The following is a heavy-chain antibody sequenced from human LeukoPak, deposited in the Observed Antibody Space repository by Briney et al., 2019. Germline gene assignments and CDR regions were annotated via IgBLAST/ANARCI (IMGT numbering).Heavy chain of an antibody. CDR1: GFTFSSYG. CDR3: ARDSGPFDI. V-gene: IGHV3-33*01. Sequence: PGRSLRLSCAASGFTFSSYGMHWVRQAPGKGLEWVAVIWYDGSNKYYADSVKDRFTISRDNSKNTLYLQMNSLRAEDTAVYYCARDSGPFDIWGQGTMVTVSS. CDR2: IWYDGSNK. J-gene: IGHJ3*02.